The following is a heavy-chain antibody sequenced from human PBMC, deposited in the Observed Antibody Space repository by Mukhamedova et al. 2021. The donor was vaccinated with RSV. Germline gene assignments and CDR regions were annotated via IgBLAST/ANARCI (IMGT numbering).Heavy chain of an antibody. CDR2: FGTA. D-gene: IGHD2-2*01. V-gene: IGHV1-69*06. Sequence: FGTANYAQKFQGRVTITADKSTSTAYMELSSLRSEDTAVYYCARDVVVPAAIGAFDIWGQGTMV. CDR3: ARDVVVPAAIGAFDI. J-gene: IGHJ3*02.